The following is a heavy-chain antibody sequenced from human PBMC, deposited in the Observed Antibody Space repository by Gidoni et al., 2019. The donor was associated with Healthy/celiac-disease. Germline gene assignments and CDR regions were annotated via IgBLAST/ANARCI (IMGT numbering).Heavy chain of an antibody. J-gene: IGHJ6*02. CDR3: ARDPGCSSTSCYGYYYYYGMDV. CDR2: IIPIFGTA. V-gene: IGHV1-69*01. D-gene: IGHD2-2*01. Sequence: QVQLVQSGAEVKKPGSSVKVSCKASGGTFSSYAIRWVRQAPGQGLEWVGGIIPIFGTANYAQKFQGRVTITADESTSTAYMELSSLRSEDTAVYYCARDPGCSSTSCYGYYYYYGMDVWGQGTTVTVSS. CDR1: GGTFSSYA.